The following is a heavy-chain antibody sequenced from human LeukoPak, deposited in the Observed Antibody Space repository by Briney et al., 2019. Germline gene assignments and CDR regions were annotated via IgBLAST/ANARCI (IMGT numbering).Heavy chain of an antibody. CDR1: GGSISSSSYY. CDR2: IYYSGST. V-gene: IGHV4-39*07. D-gene: IGHD6-13*01. CDR3: ARLSSGWYQDWYFDL. J-gene: IGHJ2*01. Sequence: SETLSLTRTVSGGSISSSSYYWGWIRQPPGKGLEWIGSIYYSGSTYYNPSLKSRVTISEDTSKNQFSLKLSSVTAADTAVYYCARLSSGWYQDWYFDLWGRGTLVTVSS.